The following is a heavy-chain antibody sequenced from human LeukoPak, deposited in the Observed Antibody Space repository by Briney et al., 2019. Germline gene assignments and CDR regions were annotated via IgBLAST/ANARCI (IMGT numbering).Heavy chain of an antibody. CDR2: ISGRGDKI. V-gene: IGHV3-23*01. CDR1: GFAFSGYA. Sequence: GGSLRLSCAASGFAFSGYAMSWVRQAPGKGLEWVSGISGRGDKIYYADSVKGRFTISRDNDQNSLYLQMNSLSADDTAVHYCARDRSLPSPIPLVWGQGPTVTVSS. J-gene: IGHJ6*02. CDR3: ARDRSLPSPIPLV.